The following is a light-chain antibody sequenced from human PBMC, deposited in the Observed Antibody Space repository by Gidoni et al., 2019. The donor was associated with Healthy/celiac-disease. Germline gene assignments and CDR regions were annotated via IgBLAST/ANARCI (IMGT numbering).Light chain of an antibody. Sequence: EIVITPSPAPLSVSPGERATLTCRASQSVSSNLAWYQQKPGQAPRLLIYGASTRATGIPARFSGSGSGTEFTLTISSLQSEDFAVYYCQQYNNWHPLTFGGGTKVEIK. J-gene: IGKJ4*01. V-gene: IGKV3-15*01. CDR3: QQYNNWHPLT. CDR2: GAS. CDR1: QSVSSN.